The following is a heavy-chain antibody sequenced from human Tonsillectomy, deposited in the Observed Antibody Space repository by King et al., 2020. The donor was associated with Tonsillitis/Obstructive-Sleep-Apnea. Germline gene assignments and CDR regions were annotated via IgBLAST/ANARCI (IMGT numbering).Heavy chain of an antibody. V-gene: IGHV4-39*01. D-gene: IGHD3-9*01. J-gene: IGHJ5*02. CDR3: ARQDGYDILSGHNWFDP. Sequence: LQLQESGPGLVKSSETLSLTCTVSGGSIIRSRHYWAWIRQSPGKGLEWIGSISYSGDTYHNPSLETRVTISVDTPKKQCSLKVRSVTAADTAVYYCARQDGYDILSGHNWFDPWGQGTLVTVSS. CDR1: GGSIIRSRHY. CDR2: ISYSGDT.